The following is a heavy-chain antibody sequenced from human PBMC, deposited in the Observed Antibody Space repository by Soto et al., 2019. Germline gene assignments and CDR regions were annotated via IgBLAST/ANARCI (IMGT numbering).Heavy chain of an antibody. CDR3: ARGGYYYDSSGALRRFDP. D-gene: IGHD3-22*01. CDR2: IIPIFGTA. Sequence: QVQLVQSGAEVKKPGSSVKVSCKASGGTFSSYAISWVRQAPGQGLEWMGGIIPIFGTANYAQKFQGRVTITADESTSTAYMELSSLRSEDTAVYYCARGGYYYDSSGALRRFDPWGQGTLVTVSS. CDR1: GGTFSSYA. J-gene: IGHJ5*02. V-gene: IGHV1-69*12.